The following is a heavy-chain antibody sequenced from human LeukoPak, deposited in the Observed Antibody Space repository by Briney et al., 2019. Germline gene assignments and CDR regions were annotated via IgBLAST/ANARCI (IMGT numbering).Heavy chain of an antibody. CDR1: GYTFTGYY. Sequence: VASVKVSCKASGYTFTGYYMHWVRQAPGQGLEWMGWINPNSGGTNYAQKFQGRVTMTRDTSISTAYMELSRLRSDDTAVYYCARDSVGSGWYPHFDYWGQGTLVTVSS. D-gene: IGHD6-19*01. V-gene: IGHV1-2*02. CDR2: INPNSGGT. J-gene: IGHJ4*02. CDR3: ARDSVGSGWYPHFDY.